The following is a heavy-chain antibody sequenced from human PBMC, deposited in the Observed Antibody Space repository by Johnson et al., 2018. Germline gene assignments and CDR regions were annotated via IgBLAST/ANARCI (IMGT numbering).Heavy chain of an antibody. Sequence: VQLQESGGGLIQPGRSLRLSCAGSRFTFDDYAMHWVRHAPGKGLEWGSGISWNSGSIGYADSVKGRFPIPRANAKHSLYLQMNSLRAEDTAVYYLAKNPREQWLFPYYYYYMDVWGKGTTVTVSS. CDR3: AKNPREQWLFPYYYYYMDV. D-gene: IGHD6-19*01. J-gene: IGHJ6*03. CDR1: RFTFDDYA. V-gene: IGHV3-9*01. CDR2: ISWNSGSI.